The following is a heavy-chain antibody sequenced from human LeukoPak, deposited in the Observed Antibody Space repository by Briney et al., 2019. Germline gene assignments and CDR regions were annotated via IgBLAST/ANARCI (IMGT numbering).Heavy chain of an antibody. CDR3: ARGATISETGYFDF. J-gene: IGHJ4*03. CDR1: GYSISSGYY. V-gene: IGHV4-38-2*01. Sequence: SETLSLTCAVSGYSISSGYYWGWIRQPPGKGLEWIAEIDHRGDTNYNPSVKSRVTISVDTSKNQFSLKVRSLSAADTAVYYCARGATISETGYFDFWGQGTLVTVSS. D-gene: IGHD5-24*01. CDR2: IDHRGDT.